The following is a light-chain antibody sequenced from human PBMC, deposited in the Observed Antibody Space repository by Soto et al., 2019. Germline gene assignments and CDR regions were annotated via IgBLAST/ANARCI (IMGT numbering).Light chain of an antibody. CDR3: QQYNNWPQT. CDR2: GAS. CDR1: QSFGTN. V-gene: IGKV3-15*01. J-gene: IGKJ1*01. Sequence: IVMTQSPATVSVSPGEGATLSCRASQSFGTNLAWYQQTPGLAPRLLIYGASIRATGVPDRFSGSGSGSEFTLTISSLRSEDFAVYYCQQYNNWPQTFGQGTKVEVK.